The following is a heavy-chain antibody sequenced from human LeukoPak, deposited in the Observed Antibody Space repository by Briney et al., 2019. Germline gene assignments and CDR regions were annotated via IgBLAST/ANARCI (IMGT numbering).Heavy chain of an antibody. CDR3: ARGAAGQWLKGGNYFDP. V-gene: IGHV1-8*03. Sequence: GASVSVSCKSSGYTFTHYDSNWVRHAAGQGLEWMAWINPNTGNTEYAHKFQGRVTITTDTSITTVYLQLSSLRSEDTAVYFCARGAAGQWLKGGNYFDPWGQGTLVTVSS. D-gene: IGHD1-7*01. CDR2: INPNTGNT. CDR1: GYTFTHYD. J-gene: IGHJ5*02.